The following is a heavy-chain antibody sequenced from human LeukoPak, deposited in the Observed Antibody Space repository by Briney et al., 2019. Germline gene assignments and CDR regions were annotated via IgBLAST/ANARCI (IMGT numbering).Heavy chain of an antibody. CDR2: INPNSGGT. CDR3: ARVGCTNINCLNWFDP. J-gene: IGHJ5*02. V-gene: IGHV1-2*02. CDR1: GYTFTDYY. D-gene: IGHD2-8*01. Sequence: ASVKVSCKASGYTFTDYYLHWVRQAPGQGLEWMGWINPNSGGTKYAQKFQSRVTMTRDTSSSTAYMELSRLRSDDSAVYYCARVGCTNINCLNWFDPWGQGTLAIVSS.